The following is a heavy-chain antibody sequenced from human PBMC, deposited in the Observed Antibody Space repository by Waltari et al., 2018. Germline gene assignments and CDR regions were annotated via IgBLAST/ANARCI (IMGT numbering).Heavy chain of an antibody. CDR3: ATDWAGTSCNGDCLEN. D-gene: IGHD2-21*02. CDR1: GGTFSSYA. J-gene: IGHJ4*02. Sequence: QVQLVQSGAEVKKPGSSVKVSCKASGGTFSSYAISWVRQAPGQGLEWMGELIPIFGTANYAQKIQGRVTITANESTSTAYMELSSLRSEDTAVYYCATDWAGTSCNGDCLENWGQGTLVTVSS. V-gene: IGHV1-69*01. CDR2: LIPIFGTA.